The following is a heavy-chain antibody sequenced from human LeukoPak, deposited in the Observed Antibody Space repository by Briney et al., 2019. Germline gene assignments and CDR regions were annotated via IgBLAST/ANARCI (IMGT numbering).Heavy chain of an antibody. Sequence: SETLSLTCAVYGGSFSGYYWSWIRQPPGKGPEWIGEINHSGSTNYNPSLKSRVTISVDTSKNQFSLKLSSVTAADTAVYYCARGQDVLRYFDWLLGFFYWGQGTLVTVSS. V-gene: IGHV4-34*01. J-gene: IGHJ4*02. CDR2: INHSGST. CDR3: ARGQDVLRYFDWLLGFFY. D-gene: IGHD3-9*01. CDR1: GGSFSGYY.